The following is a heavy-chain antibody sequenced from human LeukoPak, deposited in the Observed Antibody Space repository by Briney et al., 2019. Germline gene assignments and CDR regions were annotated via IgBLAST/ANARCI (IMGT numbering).Heavy chain of an antibody. D-gene: IGHD1-26*01. J-gene: IGHJ5*02. V-gene: IGHV1-18*01. Sequence: GASVKVSCKASGYTFTSYGISWVRQAPGQGLEWMGWISAYNGNTNYAQKLQGRVTMTTDTSTSTAYMELRSLRSDDTAVYYCARDLTDSGTPLAWFDPWGQGTLVTVSS. CDR3: ARDLTDSGTPLAWFDP. CDR2: ISAYNGNT. CDR1: GYTFTSYG.